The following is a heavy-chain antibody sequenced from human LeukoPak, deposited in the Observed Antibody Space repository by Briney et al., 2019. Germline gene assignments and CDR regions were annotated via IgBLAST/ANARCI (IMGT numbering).Heavy chain of an antibody. CDR3: ARRAAPDIVVVPAAMYDY. CDR2: INHSGST. J-gene: IGHJ4*02. Sequence: PSETLSLTCAVYGGSFSGYYWSWIRQPPGKGLEWIGEINHSGSTNYNPSLKSRVTISVDTSKNQFSLKLSSVTAADTAVYYCARRAAPDIVVVPAAMYDYWGQGTLVTVSS. V-gene: IGHV4-34*01. CDR1: GGSFSGYY. D-gene: IGHD2-2*01.